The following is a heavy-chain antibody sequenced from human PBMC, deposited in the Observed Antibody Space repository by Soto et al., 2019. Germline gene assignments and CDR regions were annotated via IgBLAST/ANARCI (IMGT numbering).Heavy chain of an antibody. CDR1: GGSISSYY. CDR2: IYYSGST. Sequence: SETLSLTCTVSGGSISSYYWSWIRQPPGKGLEWIGYIYYSGSTNYNPSLKSRVTISVDTSKNQFSLKLSSVTAADTAVYYCARGYYGDYGAFDIWGQGTMVTVSS. J-gene: IGHJ3*02. V-gene: IGHV4-59*01. CDR3: ARGYYGDYGAFDI. D-gene: IGHD4-17*01.